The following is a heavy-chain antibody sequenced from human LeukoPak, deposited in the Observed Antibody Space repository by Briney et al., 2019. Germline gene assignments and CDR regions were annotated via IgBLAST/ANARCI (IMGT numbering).Heavy chain of an antibody. J-gene: IGHJ4*02. CDR3: ARDRVWFGEFYYFDY. CDR2: INPNSGGT. CDR1: GYTFTGYY. Sequence: ASVKVSCKASGYTFTGYYMHWVRQAPGQGLEWMGWINPNSGGTNYAQKFQGRVTMTRDTSISTAYMELSRLRSDDTAVYYCARDRVWFGEFYYFDYWGQGTLVTVSS. D-gene: IGHD3-10*01. V-gene: IGHV1-2*02.